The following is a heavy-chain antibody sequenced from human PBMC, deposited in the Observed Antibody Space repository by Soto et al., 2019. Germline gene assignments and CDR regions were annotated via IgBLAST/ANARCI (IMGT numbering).Heavy chain of an antibody. J-gene: IGHJ4*02. CDR1: GGSISSYY. CDR3: ARYREDFDY. D-gene: IGHD1-26*01. Sequence: QVQLQESGPGLVKPSETLSLTCTVSGGSISSYYWSWIRQPPGKGLEWIGYIYYSGSTNYNPSLKSRVTISVDTSKNQFSLKLSSVTAADTAVYYCARYREDFDYWGQGTLVTVSS. V-gene: IGHV4-59*01. CDR2: IYYSGST.